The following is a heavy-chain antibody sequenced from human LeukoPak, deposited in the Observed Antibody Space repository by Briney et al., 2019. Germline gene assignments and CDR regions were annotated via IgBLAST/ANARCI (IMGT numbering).Heavy chain of an antibody. CDR2: ISYDGSNK. V-gene: IGHV3-30*18. CDR3: AKRGQSPSYYFDY. D-gene: IGHD3-16*01. Sequence: GGSLRLSCAASGFTFSSYGMHWVRQAPGKGLEWVAVISYDGSNKYYADSVKGRFTISRDNSKNTLYLQMNSLRAEDTAVYYCAKRGQSPSYYFDYWGQGTLVTVSS. J-gene: IGHJ4*02. CDR1: GFTFSSYG.